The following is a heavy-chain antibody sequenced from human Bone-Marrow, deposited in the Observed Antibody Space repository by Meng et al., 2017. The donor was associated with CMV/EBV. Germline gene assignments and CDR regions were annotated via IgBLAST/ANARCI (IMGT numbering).Heavy chain of an antibody. Sequence: KVSCKGSGYSFTSYWIGWVRQMPGKGLEWMGIIYPGDSDTRYSPSFQGQVTISADKSISTAYLQWSSLKASDTATYYCARLPYYDFWSGYLADYYGMDVWGQGTTVTVPS. CDR2: IYPGDSDT. CDR1: GYSFTSYW. J-gene: IGHJ6*02. V-gene: IGHV5-51*01. CDR3: ARLPYYDFWSGYLADYYGMDV. D-gene: IGHD3-3*01.